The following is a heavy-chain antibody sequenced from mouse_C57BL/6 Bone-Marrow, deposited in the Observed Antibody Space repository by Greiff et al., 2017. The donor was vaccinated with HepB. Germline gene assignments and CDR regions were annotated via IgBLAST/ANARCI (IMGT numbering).Heavy chain of an antibody. V-gene: IGHV2-4*01. J-gene: IGHJ4*01. CDR2: IWSGGST. CDR3: AKKDGYHHYYAMDY. CDR1: GFSLTSYG. D-gene: IGHD2-3*01. Sequence: VQLVESGPGLVQPSQSLSITCTVSGFSLTSYGVHWVRQPPGKGLEWLGVIWSGGSTDYNAAFISRLSISKDNSKSQVFFKMNSLQADDTAIYYCAKKDGYHHYYAMDYWGQGTSVTVSS.